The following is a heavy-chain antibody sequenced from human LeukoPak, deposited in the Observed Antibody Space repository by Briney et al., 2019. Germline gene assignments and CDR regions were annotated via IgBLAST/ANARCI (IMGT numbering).Heavy chain of an antibody. D-gene: IGHD2-2*03. V-gene: IGHV3-74*03. CDR3: ARDLVWILFDY. J-gene: IGHJ4*02. Sequence: GGSLRLSCAASGFTFSTYWMHWVRQAPGKGLVWVARIRPEGTTTAYADSVKGRFTISRDNPKNTLFLQMNSLSAEDTAVYYCARDLVWILFDYWGQATLVTVSS. CDR2: IRPEGTTT. CDR1: GFTFSTYW.